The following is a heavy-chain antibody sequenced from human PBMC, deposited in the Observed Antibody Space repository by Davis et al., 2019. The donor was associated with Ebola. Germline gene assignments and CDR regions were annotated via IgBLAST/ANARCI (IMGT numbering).Heavy chain of an antibody. D-gene: IGHD3-22*01. J-gene: IGHJ3*02. CDR1: GFTFSSYA. Sequence: GGSLRLSCAASGFTFSSYAMHWVRQAPGKGLEWVAVISYDGSNKYYADSVKGRFTISRDNSKNTLYLQMNSLRAEDTAVYYCARVTYYYDSSGYYSDAFDIWGQGTMVTVSS. CDR3: ARVTYYYDSSGYYSDAFDI. V-gene: IGHV3-30-3*01. CDR2: ISYDGSNK.